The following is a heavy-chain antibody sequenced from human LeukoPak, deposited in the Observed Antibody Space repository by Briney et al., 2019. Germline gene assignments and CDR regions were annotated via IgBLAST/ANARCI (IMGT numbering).Heavy chain of an antibody. CDR1: GFTFSSYW. V-gene: IGHV3-7*01. Sequence: PGGSLRLSCAASGFTFSSYWMSWVRQAPGKGLEWVANIKQDGSEKYYVDSVKGRFTISRDNAKNSLYLQMNSLRAEDTAVYYCATTYYDPNGGAFDIWGQGTMVTVSS. J-gene: IGHJ3*02. CDR2: IKQDGSEK. D-gene: IGHD3-22*01. CDR3: ATTYYDPNGGAFDI.